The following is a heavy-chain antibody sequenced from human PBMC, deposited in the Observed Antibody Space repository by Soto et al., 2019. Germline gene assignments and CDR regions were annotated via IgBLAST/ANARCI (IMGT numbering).Heavy chain of an antibody. Sequence: QVQLVQSGAEVKKPGASVKVSCKASGYTFTSYGISWVRQAPGQGLVWMGWISAYNGNTNYAQKLQGRVTMTTDTSTSTAYMELRSLRSDDTAVYYCARDYCRGGSCDKYNWFDPWGQGTLVTVSS. V-gene: IGHV1-18*04. J-gene: IGHJ5*02. CDR3: ARDYCRGGSCDKYNWFDP. CDR2: ISAYNGNT. D-gene: IGHD2-15*01. CDR1: GYTFTSYG.